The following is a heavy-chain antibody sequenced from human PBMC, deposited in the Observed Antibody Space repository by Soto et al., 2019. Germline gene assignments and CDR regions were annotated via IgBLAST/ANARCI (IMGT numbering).Heavy chain of an antibody. D-gene: IGHD6-19*01. CDR3: ASQAGFYYYYGMDV. J-gene: IGHJ6*02. CDR1: GGSISSSSYY. V-gene: IGHV4-39*01. CDR2: IYYSGST. Sequence: SETLSLTCTGSGGSISSSSYYWGWIRQPPGKGLEWIGSIYYSGSTYYNPSLKSRVTISVDTSKNQFSLKLSSVTAADTAVYYCASQAGFYYYYGMDVWGQGTTVT.